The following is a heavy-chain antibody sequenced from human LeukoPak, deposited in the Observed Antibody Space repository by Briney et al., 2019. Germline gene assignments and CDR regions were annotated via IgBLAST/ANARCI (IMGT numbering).Heavy chain of an antibody. J-gene: IGHJ4*02. Sequence: PSETLSLTCTVSGGSISSYCWSWIRQPPGKGLEWIGYIYYSGSTNYNPSLKSRVTISVDTSKNQFSLKLSSVTAADTAVYYCARDRGEFDYWGQGTLVTVSS. V-gene: IGHV4-59*01. CDR3: ARDRGEFDY. CDR1: GGSISSYC. CDR2: IYYSGST. D-gene: IGHD2-21*01.